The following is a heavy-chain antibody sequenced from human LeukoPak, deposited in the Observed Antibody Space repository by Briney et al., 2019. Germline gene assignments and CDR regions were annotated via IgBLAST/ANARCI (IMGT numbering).Heavy chain of an antibody. CDR2: IYYTGST. J-gene: IGHJ4*02. CDR3: ARSLMDGSGWAIDY. D-gene: IGHD6-19*01. CDR1: GGSITSGDYY. V-gene: IGHV4-30-4*01. Sequence: PSQTLSLTCTVSGGSITSGDYYWSWIRQPPGKGLEWIGYIYYTGSTCYNPSLKSRVTISVDTSKNQFSLKLNSVTAADTAVYYCARSLMDGSGWAIDYWGQGTLVTVSS.